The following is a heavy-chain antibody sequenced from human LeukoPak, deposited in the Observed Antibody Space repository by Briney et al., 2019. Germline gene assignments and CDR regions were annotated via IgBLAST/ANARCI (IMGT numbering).Heavy chain of an antibody. CDR2: IYYSGST. CDR1: GGSISSGDYY. J-gene: IGHJ5*02. D-gene: IGHD3/OR15-3a*01. V-gene: IGHV4-30-4*01. Sequence: SETLSLTCTVSGGSISSGDYYWTWIRQPPGKGLEWIGYIYYSGSTYYNPSLKIRIITSIDTSKNQFSLQLSSVTAADTAVYYCARGLGGWFDPWGQGALVTVSS. CDR3: ARGLGGWFDP.